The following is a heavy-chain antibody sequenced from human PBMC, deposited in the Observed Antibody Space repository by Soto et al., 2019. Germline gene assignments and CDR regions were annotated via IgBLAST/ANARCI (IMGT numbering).Heavy chain of an antibody. CDR2: IWFDGSKK. J-gene: IGHJ6*01. D-gene: IGHD2-2*01. Sequence: QMQLVESGGGVVQPGRSLRLSCAASGFTFRSYGIHWVRQAPGKGLEWVALIWFDGSKKYYVDSVKGRFAVSRDNSKNTLSRQMNSLRVEDTAVYYCARDRLVPYGYGMDVW. CDR1: GFTFRSYG. V-gene: IGHV3-33*01. CDR3: ARDRLVPYGYGMDV.